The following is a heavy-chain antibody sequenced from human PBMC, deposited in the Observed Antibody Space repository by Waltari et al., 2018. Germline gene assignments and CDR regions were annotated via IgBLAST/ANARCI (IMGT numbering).Heavy chain of an antibody. J-gene: IGHJ4*02. CDR2: MNPNRSKT. CDR3: AIAPPFYYDSSGYYFMTYYFYY. D-gene: IGHD3-22*01. Sequence: QVQLVQSGAEVKKPGASVKVSCKASGYTFTSYDINWVRQATGQGLEWMGWMNPNRSKTGYVQTFQRRVTMHRITSISTAYIELSSLRSEYTAVYYCAIAPPFYYDSSGYYFMTYYFYYWGQVTLVTVSS. V-gene: IGHV1-8*01. CDR1: GYTFTSYD.